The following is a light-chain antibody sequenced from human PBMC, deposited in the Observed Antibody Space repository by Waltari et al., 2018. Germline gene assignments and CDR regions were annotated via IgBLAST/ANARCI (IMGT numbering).Light chain of an antibody. V-gene: IGLV1-44*01. Sequence: QSVLTQPPSASGTPGQRVTISCSGSSSNIGSNTVNWYQQLPGTAPKLLIYSNNQRPSGVPDRFSGSKSGTSASLAISGLQSEDEADYYCAAWDDSLNGLWVFGGGTTVTV. CDR2: SNN. CDR1: SSNIGSNT. CDR3: AAWDDSLNGLWV. J-gene: IGLJ3*02.